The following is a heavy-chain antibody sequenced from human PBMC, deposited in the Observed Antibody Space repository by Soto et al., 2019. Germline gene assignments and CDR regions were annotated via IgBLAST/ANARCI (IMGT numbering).Heavy chain of an antibody. D-gene: IGHD6-13*01. CDR2: IIPIFGTA. J-gene: IGHJ6*02. Sequence: ASVKVSCKASGGTFSSYAISWVRQAPGQGLEWMGGIIPIFGTANYAQKFQGRVTITADESTSTAYMELSSLRSEDTAVYYCARFGTNPAAGMGQDYYYYYGMDVWGQGTTVTVSS. CDR3: ARFGTNPAAGMGQDYYYYYGMDV. V-gene: IGHV1-69*13. CDR1: GGTFSSYA.